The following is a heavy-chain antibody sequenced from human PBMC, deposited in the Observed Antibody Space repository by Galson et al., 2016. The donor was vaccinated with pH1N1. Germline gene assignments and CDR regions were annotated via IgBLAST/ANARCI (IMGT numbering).Heavy chain of an antibody. V-gene: IGHV3-11*04. CDR1: GFTFSDYY. Sequence: SLRLSCAASGFTFSDYYMTWIHQPPGKGPEWVAYIGRSGNVTYYADSVKGRFTISRDNAKNSLYLQMNSLRAEDTAVYHRARAWAVRYFDWLSSRPSRLDYWGQGTLVTVSS. J-gene: IGHJ4*02. CDR3: ARAWAVRYFDWLSSRPSRLDY. CDR2: IGRSGNVT. D-gene: IGHD3-9*01.